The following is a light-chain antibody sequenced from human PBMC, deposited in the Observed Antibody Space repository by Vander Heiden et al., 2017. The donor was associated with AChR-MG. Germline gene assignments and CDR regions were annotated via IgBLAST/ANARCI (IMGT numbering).Light chain of an antibody. CDR3: SSYTSSSTLV. CDR1: SSDVGGYNY. Sequence: QSAPTQPASASGSPGQSITISCTGTSSDVGGYNYVSWYQQHPGKAPKLMIYDVSKRPSGVSNRFSGSKSGNTASLTISGLQAEDEADYYCSSYTSSSTLVFGGGTKLTVL. CDR2: DVS. V-gene: IGLV2-14*01. J-gene: IGLJ2*01.